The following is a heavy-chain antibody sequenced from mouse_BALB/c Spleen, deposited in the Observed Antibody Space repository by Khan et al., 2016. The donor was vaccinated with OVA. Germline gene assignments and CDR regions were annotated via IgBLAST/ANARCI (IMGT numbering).Heavy chain of an antibody. CDR3: AKGYGGDFDY. Sequence: EVKLLESGPGLVKPSQSLSLTCTVTGYSITSDYAWNWIRQFPGNKLEWMGFISYSGNTKYNPSLKSRFSITRDTSKNQFFLQLNSVTTEDTATYDCAKGYGGDFDYWGQGTSLTVSS. CDR1: GYSITSDYA. J-gene: IGHJ2*02. CDR2: ISYSGNT. V-gene: IGHV3-2*02. D-gene: IGHD1-1*02.